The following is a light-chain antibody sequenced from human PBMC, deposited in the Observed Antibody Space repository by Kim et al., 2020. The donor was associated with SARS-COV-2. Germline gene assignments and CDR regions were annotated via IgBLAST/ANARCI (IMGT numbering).Light chain of an antibody. Sequence: ASVGDRVSITCRASQGISNYLAWFQQKPGRVPKRLIYVASNLQSGVPSRFSGSGSGTEFTLTISSLQPEDFAIYSFLQYNDYPRTFGQGTKVEIK. CDR3: LQYNDYPRT. V-gene: IGKV1-17*03. J-gene: IGKJ1*01. CDR1: QGISNY. CDR2: VAS.